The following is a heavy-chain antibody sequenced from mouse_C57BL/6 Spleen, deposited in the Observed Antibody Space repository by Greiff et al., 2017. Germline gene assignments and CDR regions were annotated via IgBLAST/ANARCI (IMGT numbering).Heavy chain of an antibody. J-gene: IGHJ1*03. D-gene: IGHD1-1*01. Sequence: EVQGVESGGGLVQPKGSLKLSCAASGFSFNTYAMNWVRQAPGKGLEWVARIRSKSNNYATYYADSVKDRFTISRDDSESMLYLQMNNLKTEDTAMYYCVRRGDYYGSSYDWYFDVWGTGTTVTVSS. CDR3: VRRGDYYGSSYDWYFDV. V-gene: IGHV10-1*01. CDR2: IRSKSNNYAT. CDR1: GFSFNTYA.